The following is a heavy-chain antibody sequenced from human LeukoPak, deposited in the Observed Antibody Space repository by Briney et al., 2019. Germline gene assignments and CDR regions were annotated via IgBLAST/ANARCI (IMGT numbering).Heavy chain of an antibody. CDR3: ARVLHAPYLIDS. CDR1: DSSITSTYY. CDR2: VFRLQTVRT. D-gene: IGHD2-8*01. V-gene: IGHV4-38-2*02. Sequence: SETLSLTCTVSDSSITSTYYWAWFRQPPGKGLEWIATVFRLQTVRTFYNPFLESRVTMSLDPSQNQFSLNLTSVTAADTALYFCARVLHAPYLIDSWGQGTLVTVSS. J-gene: IGHJ4*02.